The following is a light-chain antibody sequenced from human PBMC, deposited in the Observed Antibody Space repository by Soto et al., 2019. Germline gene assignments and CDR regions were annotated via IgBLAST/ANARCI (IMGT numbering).Light chain of an antibody. V-gene: IGKV3-15*01. J-gene: IGKJ1*01. CDR2: GAS. CDR3: QQYNNWPPAWP. Sequence: EIVLTQSPATLSLSPGERATLSCRAIQSVSSYFAWYQQKPGRAPRLLIYGASTRATGIPARFSGSGSGTEFTLTISSLQSEDFAVYYCQQYNNWPPAWPFGQGTKVDIK. CDR1: QSVSSY.